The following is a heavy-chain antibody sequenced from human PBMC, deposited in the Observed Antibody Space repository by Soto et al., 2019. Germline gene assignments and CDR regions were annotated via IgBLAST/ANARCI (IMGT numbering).Heavy chain of an antibody. V-gene: IGHV3-23*01. J-gene: IGHJ6*03. D-gene: IGHD3-9*01. CDR1: GFTFSSYA. CDR2: ISGSGGST. CDR3: AKLSGFDWLPSYYYYMDV. Sequence: GGSLRLSCAASGFTFSSYAMSWVRQAPGKGLEWVSAISGSGGSTYYADSVKGRFTISRDNSKNTLYLQMNSLRAEDTAVYYCAKLSGFDWLPSYYYYMDVWGKGTTVTVSS.